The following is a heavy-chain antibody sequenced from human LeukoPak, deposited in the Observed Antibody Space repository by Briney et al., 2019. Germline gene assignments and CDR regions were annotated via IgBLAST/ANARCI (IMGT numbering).Heavy chain of an antibody. Sequence: SETLSLTCTVSGGSISSYYWSWIRQPPGKGLEWIGEINHSGSTNYNPSLKSRVTISVDTSKNQFSLKLSSVTAADTAVYYCARRDSSGYLDYWGQGTLVTVSS. CDR3: ARRDSSGYLDY. J-gene: IGHJ4*02. CDR2: INHSGST. CDR1: GGSISSYY. V-gene: IGHV4-34*01. D-gene: IGHD3-22*01.